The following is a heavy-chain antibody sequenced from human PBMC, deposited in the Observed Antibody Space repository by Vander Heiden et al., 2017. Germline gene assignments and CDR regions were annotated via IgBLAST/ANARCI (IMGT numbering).Heavy chain of an antibody. CDR3: AKESYGAPHFDY. Sequence: QVQLVESGGGVVQPGRSLRLSCAASGFTFSSYGMHWVRQAPGKGLEWVAVISYDGSNKYYADSVKGRFTISRDNSKNTLYLQMNSLRAEDTAVYYCAKESYGAPHFDYWGQGTLVTVSS. V-gene: IGHV3-30*18. CDR1: GFTFSSYG. D-gene: IGHD4-17*01. CDR2: ISYDGSNK. J-gene: IGHJ4*02.